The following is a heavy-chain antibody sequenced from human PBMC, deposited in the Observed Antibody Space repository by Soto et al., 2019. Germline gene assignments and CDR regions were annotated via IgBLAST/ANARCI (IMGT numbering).Heavy chain of an antibody. Sequence: EVQLLESGGGLVQPGGSLRLSCAASGFTFSSYAMSWVRQALGKGLEWVSAISGSGGSTYYADSVKGRFTISRDNSKNTLYLQMNSVRAEDTAVYYCAKGPPLYYYYIWGGFNHWGQRTLVTGSS. D-gene: IGHD3-16*01. J-gene: IGHJ4*02. CDR2: ISGSGGST. CDR3: AKGPPLYYYYIWGGFNH. V-gene: IGHV3-23*01. CDR1: GFTFSSYA.